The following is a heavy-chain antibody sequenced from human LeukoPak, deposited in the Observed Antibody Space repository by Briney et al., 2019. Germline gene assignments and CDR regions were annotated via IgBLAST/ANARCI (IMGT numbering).Heavy chain of an antibody. CDR2: INPNSGGT. Sequence: ASVKVSCKASGYTFTGYYMHWVRQAPGQGLEWMGWINPNSGGTNYAQKFQGRVTMTRDMSTSTVYMELSSLRSEDTAVYYCARAVAAGRHDYWGQGTLVTVSS. CDR3: ARAVAAGRHDY. CDR1: GYTFTGYY. D-gene: IGHD6-13*01. V-gene: IGHV1-2*02. J-gene: IGHJ4*02.